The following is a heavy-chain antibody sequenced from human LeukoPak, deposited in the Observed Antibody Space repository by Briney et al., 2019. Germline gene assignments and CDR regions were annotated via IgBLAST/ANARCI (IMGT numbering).Heavy chain of an antibody. J-gene: IGHJ6*03. CDR3: AREEVDYDFFYYMDV. CDR2: MNSDGSST. CDR1: GFTFSNYW. V-gene: IGHV3-74*01. Sequence: GGSLRLSCAASGFTFSNYWMHWVRQAPGKGLVWVSRMNSDGSSTSYADSVKGRFTISRDNAKNTLYLQMNSLRAEDTAVYYCAREEVDYDFFYYMDVWGKGTTVTVSS. D-gene: IGHD3-3*01.